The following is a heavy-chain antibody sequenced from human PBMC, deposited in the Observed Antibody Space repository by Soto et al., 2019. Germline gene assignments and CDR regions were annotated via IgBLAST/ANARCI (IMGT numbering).Heavy chain of an antibody. CDR3: ERDLYKPLPTLVTPPSGTYPSHYGTDV. CDR2: TYYRSKWYN. J-gene: IGHJ6*02. Sequence: SETLALTCAVSGESVSSNSAAWNWIRQSPSRGLEWLGRTYYRSKWYNDYAVSVKSRITINPDTSKNQISLQLNSVTPPHTSLSYRERDLYKPLPTLVTPPSGTYPSHYGTDVSGPGTMVTVSS. CDR1: GESVSSNSAA. V-gene: IGHV6-1*01. D-gene: IGHD6-13*01.